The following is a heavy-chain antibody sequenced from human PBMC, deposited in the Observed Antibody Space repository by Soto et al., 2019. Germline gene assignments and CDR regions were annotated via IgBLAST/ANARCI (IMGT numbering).Heavy chain of an antibody. Sequence: QVQLVQSGAEVKKPGASVQVSCKASGYTFTNYGISWVRQAPGQGLEWMGWISAYNGNTNYAQKLQDRVTMTTDTSTSTAFMEMRSLRSDDTAVYYCARDTQVAARSYYYYCMDVWGQGTTVTVSS. V-gene: IGHV1-18*01. CDR3: ARDTQVAARSYYYYCMDV. D-gene: IGHD5-12*01. J-gene: IGHJ6*02. CDR1: GYTFTNYG. CDR2: ISAYNGNT.